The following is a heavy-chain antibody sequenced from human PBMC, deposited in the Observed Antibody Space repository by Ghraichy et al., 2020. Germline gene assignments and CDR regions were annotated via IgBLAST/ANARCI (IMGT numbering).Heavy chain of an antibody. CDR2: ISYDGSNK. D-gene: IGHD3-9*01. CDR1: GFTFSSYG. J-gene: IGHJ3*02. CDR3: AKPVRRGYDILTGSPREAFDI. V-gene: IGHV3-30*18. Sequence: GGSLRLSCAASGFTFSSYGMHWVRQAPGKGLEWVAVISYDGSNKYYADSVKGRFTISRDNSKNTLYLQMNSLRAEDTAVYYCAKPVRRGYDILTGSPREAFDIWGQGTMVTVSS.